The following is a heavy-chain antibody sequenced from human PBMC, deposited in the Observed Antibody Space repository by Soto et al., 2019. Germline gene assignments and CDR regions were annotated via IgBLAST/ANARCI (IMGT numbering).Heavy chain of an antibody. CDR3: ARAHSRYYDYVWGSYYFDY. CDR1: GYTFTGYY. J-gene: IGHJ4*02. Sequence: QVQLVQSGAEVKKPGASVKVSCKASGYTFTGYYMHWVRQAPGQGLEWMGWINPNSGGTNYAQKFQGWVTMTRDTSSSTAYMELSRLRSDDTAVYYCARAHSRYYDYVWGSYYFDYWGQGTLVTVSS. CDR2: INPNSGGT. V-gene: IGHV1-2*04. D-gene: IGHD3-16*01.